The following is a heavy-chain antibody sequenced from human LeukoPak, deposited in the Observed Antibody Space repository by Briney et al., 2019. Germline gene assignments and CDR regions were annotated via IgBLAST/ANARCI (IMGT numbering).Heavy chain of an antibody. CDR3: ARDSYYDSSGYYPY. D-gene: IGHD3-22*01. V-gene: IGHV3-30*04. J-gene: IGHJ4*02. Sequence: GGSLRLSCAASGFTFSSYAMHWVRQAPGKGLEWVAVISYDGSNKYYADSVKGRFTISRDNAKNSLYLQMNSLRAEDTAVYYCARDSYYDSSGYYPYWGQGTLVTVSS. CDR2: ISYDGSNK. CDR1: GFTFSSYA.